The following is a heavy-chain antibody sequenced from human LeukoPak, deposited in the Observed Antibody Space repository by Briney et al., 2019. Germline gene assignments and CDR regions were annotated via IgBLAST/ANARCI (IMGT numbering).Heavy chain of an antibody. V-gene: IGHV3-15*01. Sequence: GGSLRPSCVASGFTFSDAWMNWVRPAPGKGLEWVGRIKSKTDDGTIDYAAPVKDRFTISRDDSKSILYLQMNSLKTEDTAVYYCTTRGISVSGLGCWGQGTLVTVSS. J-gene: IGHJ4*02. CDR3: TTRGISVSGLGC. CDR1: GFTFSDAW. CDR2: IKSKTDDGTI. D-gene: IGHD6-19*01.